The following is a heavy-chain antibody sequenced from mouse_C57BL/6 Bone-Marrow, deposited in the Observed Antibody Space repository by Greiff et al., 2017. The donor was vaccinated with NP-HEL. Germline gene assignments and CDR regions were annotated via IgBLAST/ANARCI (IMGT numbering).Heavy chain of an antibody. CDR3: ARWDYGNYAYYFDY. Sequence: QVHVKQSGAELARPGASVKLSCKASGYTFTSYGISWVKQRTGQGLEWIGEIYPRSGNTYYNEKFKGKATLTADKSSSTAYMELRSLTSEDSAVYFCARWDYGNYAYYFDYWGQGTTLTVSS. J-gene: IGHJ2*01. V-gene: IGHV1-81*01. CDR1: GYTFTSYG. D-gene: IGHD2-1*01. CDR2: IYPRSGNT.